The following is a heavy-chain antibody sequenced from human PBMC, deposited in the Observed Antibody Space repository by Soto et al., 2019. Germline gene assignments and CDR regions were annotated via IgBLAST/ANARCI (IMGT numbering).Heavy chain of an antibody. D-gene: IGHD6-19*01. J-gene: IGHJ4*02. CDR3: ARIILDRKPSSGPLFDY. V-gene: IGHV4-39*01. CDR2: IYYSGST. CDR1: GGSISSSSYY. Sequence: SETLSLTCTVSGGSISSSSYYWGWIRQPPGKGLEWIGSIYYSGSTYYNPSLKSRVTISVDTSKNQFSLKLSSVTAADTAVYYCARIILDRKPSSGPLFDYWGQGTLVTVSS.